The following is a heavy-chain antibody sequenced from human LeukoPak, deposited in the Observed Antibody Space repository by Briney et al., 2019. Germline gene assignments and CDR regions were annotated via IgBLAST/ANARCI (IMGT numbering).Heavy chain of an antibody. V-gene: IGHV1-2*02. D-gene: IGHD1-26*01. CDR2: INPNSGGT. CDR3: ARVTNRVGAEEDY. J-gene: IGHJ4*02. Sequence: GASVKVSCKASGYTFTGYYMHWVRQAPGQGLEWMGWINPNSGGTNYAQKFQGRVTMTRDTSISTVYMELSRLRSDDTAVYYCARVTNRVGAEEDYWGQGTLVTVSS. CDR1: GYTFTGYY.